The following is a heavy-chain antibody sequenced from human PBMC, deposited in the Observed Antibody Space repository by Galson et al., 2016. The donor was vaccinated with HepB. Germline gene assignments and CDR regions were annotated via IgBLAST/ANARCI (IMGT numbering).Heavy chain of an antibody. J-gene: IGHJ4*02. Sequence: SLRLSCAASGFTFSSYAMGWVRQAPGKGLEWLSTIGGSGGNTYYADSVKGRFTVSRDNSMNTLYGQMNSLIAEDTAVYHCAKDQGNWRRHFDYWGQGTPVTVSS. CDR3: AKDQGNWRRHFDY. D-gene: IGHD3-3*01. V-gene: IGHV3-23*01. CDR1: GFTFSSYA. CDR2: IGGSGGNT.